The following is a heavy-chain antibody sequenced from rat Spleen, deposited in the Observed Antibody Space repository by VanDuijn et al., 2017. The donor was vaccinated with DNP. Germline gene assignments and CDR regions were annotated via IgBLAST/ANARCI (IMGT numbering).Heavy chain of an antibody. CDR3: AIQLGVFDY. CDR1: VDSPSCGFR. Sequence: SVPVDSPSCGFRWSWIRKFPGNKLEWMGYVTNAGSTHYNPSLRSRISITTDTSKNQFFLQVNSVDTEDTATYYCAIQLGVFDYWDQGVMVTVSS. CDR2: VTNAGST. V-gene: IGHV3-3*01. J-gene: IGHJ2*01. D-gene: IGHD5-1*01.